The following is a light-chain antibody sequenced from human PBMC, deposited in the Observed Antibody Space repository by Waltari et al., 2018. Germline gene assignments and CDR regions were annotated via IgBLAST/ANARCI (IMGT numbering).Light chain of an antibody. CDR3: QTWGTGIVV. Sequence: QLVLTQSPSASASLGASVKLTCTPRSCHRSNPIAWHQQQPEKGPRYLMKLNSDGRHTKGAGIPDRFSGSSSGAERYLTISSLQSEDEADYYCQTWGTGIVVFGGGTKLTVL. CDR2: LNSDGRH. J-gene: IGLJ2*01. V-gene: IGLV4-69*01. CDR1: SCHRSNP.